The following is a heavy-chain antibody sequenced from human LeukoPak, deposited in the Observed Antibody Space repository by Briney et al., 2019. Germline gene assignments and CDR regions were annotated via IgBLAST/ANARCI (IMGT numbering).Heavy chain of an antibody. Sequence: GGPLRLSCGASGFNVSNYRMRGLRQAPGKGVECLAKIHQAGSEKCHMDSVKGRFNISRDNAKNLLYLQMNSLRVEDTAVYYCARWDGHGYYFGYGGQGTLVTDSS. D-gene: IGHD1-26*01. CDR1: GFNVSNYR. CDR2: IHQAGSEK. CDR3: ARWDGHGYYFGY. V-gene: IGHV3-7*03. J-gene: IGHJ4*02.